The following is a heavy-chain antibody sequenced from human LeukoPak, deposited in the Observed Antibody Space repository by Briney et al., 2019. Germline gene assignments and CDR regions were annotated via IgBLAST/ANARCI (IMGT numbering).Heavy chain of an antibody. CDR1: SDSICSSSYY. Sequence: SESLSLTCTVSSDSICSSSYYWGWIRQPPGKGLEWIGSIYYSGSTYYNPSLKSRVTISVDTSKNQFSLKLSSVTAADTAVYYCARTAYSNYVIDYWGQGTLVTVSS. CDR3: ARTAYSNYVIDY. J-gene: IGHJ4*02. V-gene: IGHV4-39*01. CDR2: IYYSGST. D-gene: IGHD4-11*01.